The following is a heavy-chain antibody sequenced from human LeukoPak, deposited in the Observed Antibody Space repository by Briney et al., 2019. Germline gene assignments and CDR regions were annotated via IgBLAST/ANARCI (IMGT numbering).Heavy chain of an antibody. D-gene: IGHD5-12*01. J-gene: IGHJ4*02. CDR3: ARENGYDRDRELTL. Sequence: SVKVSCKASGGTFSSYTINWVRQAPGQGLEWMGGIIPIFGTANYAQKLQGRVTITADESTSTAYMELSSQRSEDTAVYYCARENGYDRDRELTLWGQGTLVTVSS. CDR2: IIPIFGTA. CDR1: GGTFSSYT. V-gene: IGHV1-69*13.